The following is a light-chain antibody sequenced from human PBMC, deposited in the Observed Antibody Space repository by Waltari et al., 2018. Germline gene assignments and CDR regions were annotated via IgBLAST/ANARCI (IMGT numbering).Light chain of an antibody. Sequence: SVPTPVLYQGNQRPSGVPDRVSSSIDRSSNSASLTISGLMTEDAADYYCQSYDSSNQGVFGSGTKVTVL. V-gene: IGLV6-57*02. J-gene: IGLJ6*01. CDR2: QGN. CDR3: QSYDSSNQGV.